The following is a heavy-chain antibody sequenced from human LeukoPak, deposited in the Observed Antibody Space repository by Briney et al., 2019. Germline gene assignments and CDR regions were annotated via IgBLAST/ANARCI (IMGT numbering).Heavy chain of an antibody. J-gene: IGHJ3*02. CDR1: GYTFTSYG. V-gene: IGHV1-18*01. D-gene: IGHD7-27*01. Sequence: ASVKVSCKASGYTFTSYGISWVRQAPGQGLEWMGWIIGSNGNTNYAQKLQGRVTMTTDTSTTTAYMELRSLRSDDTAVYYCEREEGNWGDAFDIWGQGTMVTVSS. CDR3: EREEGNWGDAFDI. CDR2: IIGSNGNT.